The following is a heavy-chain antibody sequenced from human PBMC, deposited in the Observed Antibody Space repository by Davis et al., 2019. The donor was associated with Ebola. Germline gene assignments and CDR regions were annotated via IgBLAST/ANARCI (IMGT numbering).Heavy chain of an antibody. V-gene: IGHV5-51*01. J-gene: IGHJ4*02. D-gene: IGHD1-1*01. Sequence: GESLKISCKASGNSFSTHWIGWVRQMPGKGLEWMGLIYPGDSDTRYSPSFLGQVIFSADKSISTAYLQWSSLKASDTAMYYCARSIQLWTPPPFDSWGQGTLVTVSS. CDR1: GNSFSTHW. CDR2: IYPGDSDT. CDR3: ARSIQLWTPPPFDS.